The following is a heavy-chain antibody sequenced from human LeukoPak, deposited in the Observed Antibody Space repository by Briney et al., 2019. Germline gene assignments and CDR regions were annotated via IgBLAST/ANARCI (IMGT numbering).Heavy chain of an antibody. V-gene: IGHV3-7*01. J-gene: IGHJ6*02. CDR2: INQAGSEK. CDR3: ARGHYGMDV. CDR1: GFTFSSYW. Sequence: GGSLRLSCASPGFTFSSYWVTWVRQAPARGLEWVASINQAGSEKYYVASVKGRFTISRDNSKNSLYLQMDSLRAEDTAVYYCARGHYGMDVWGPGTTVTVSS.